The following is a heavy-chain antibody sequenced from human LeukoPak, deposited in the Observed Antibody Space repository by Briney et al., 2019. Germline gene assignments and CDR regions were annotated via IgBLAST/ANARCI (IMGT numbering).Heavy chain of an antibody. CDR3: ARAGRYCTNGVCYGPDYYYYYMDV. CDR1: GFTFSSYW. D-gene: IGHD2-8*01. CDR2: INSDGSST. J-gene: IGHJ6*03. Sequence: PGGSLRLSCAASGFTFSSYWMHWVRQAPGKGLVWVSRINSDGSSTSYADSVKGRFTISRDNAKNTLYLQMNSLRAEDTAVYYCARAGRYCTNGVCYGPDYYYYYMDVWGKGTTVTVSS. V-gene: IGHV3-74*01.